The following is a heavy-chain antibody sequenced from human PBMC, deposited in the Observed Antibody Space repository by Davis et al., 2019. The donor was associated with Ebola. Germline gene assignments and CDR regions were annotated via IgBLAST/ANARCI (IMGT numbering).Heavy chain of an antibody. CDR3: ARNGVSRNFDY. CDR1: GYIFTSYG. Sequence: ASVKVSCKASGYIFTSYGISWVRQAPGQGLEWMGWIMPYNDNTKYAQKVQGRVTMTTDTSTNTAYMDLRGLRSDDTAVYYCARNGVSRNFDYWGQGTVVTVSS. CDR2: IMPYNDNT. D-gene: IGHD2-8*01. J-gene: IGHJ4*02. V-gene: IGHV1-18*01.